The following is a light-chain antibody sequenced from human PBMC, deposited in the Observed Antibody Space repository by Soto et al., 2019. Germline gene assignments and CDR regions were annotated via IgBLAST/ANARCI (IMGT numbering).Light chain of an antibody. J-gene: IGKJ2*01. CDR3: QQYNNWPPYT. CDR1: QSVSSN. V-gene: IGKV3-15*01. Sequence: EIVMTQSPATLSVSPGERATLSCRASQSVSSNLAWYQQKPAQAPRLLIYDASTRATGIPARFSGSGSGTEFTLTISRLQSEDFALYYCQQYNNWPPYTFGQGTKLEIK. CDR2: DAS.